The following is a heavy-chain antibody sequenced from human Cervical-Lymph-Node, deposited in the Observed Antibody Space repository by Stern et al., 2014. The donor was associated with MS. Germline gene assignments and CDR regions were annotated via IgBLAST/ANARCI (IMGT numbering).Heavy chain of an antibody. V-gene: IGHV1-69*09. CDR1: GGTFSSSYA. J-gene: IGHJ5*02. Sequence: QVQLVQSGAEVKKPGSSGDVSCMASGGTFSSSYAIPWMRQAPGQGLEWMGRIIPILGLPYYAQKFQGRVTITADTSTNTAYMGLNSLTSEDTAVYYCARGVVSNRATATLHNLFDPWGQGTLVTVSS. CDR2: IIPILGLP. D-gene: IGHD1-1*01. CDR3: ARGVVSNRATATLHNLFDP.